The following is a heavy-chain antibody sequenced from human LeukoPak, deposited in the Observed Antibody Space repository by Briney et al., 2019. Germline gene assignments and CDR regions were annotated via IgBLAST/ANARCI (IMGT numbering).Heavy chain of an antibody. CDR3: ARDRSWYYFDY. Sequence: PGGSLRLSCEASGFSFNVYIFNWVRQAPGKGLEWVASVSHDESNKSFADSVRGRFTISRDNSKNTVYLQMNSLRAEDTAVYYCARDRSWYYFDYWGQGTLVTVSS. CDR1: GFSFNVYI. J-gene: IGHJ4*02. D-gene: IGHD6-13*01. CDR2: VSHDESNK. V-gene: IGHV3-30-3*01.